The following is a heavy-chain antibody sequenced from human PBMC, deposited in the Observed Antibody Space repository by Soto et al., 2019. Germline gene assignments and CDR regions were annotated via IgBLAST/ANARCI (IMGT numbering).Heavy chain of an antibody. CDR2: ISAYNGNT. Sequence: ASVKVSCKASGYTFTSYGISWVRQAPGQGLEWMGWISAYNGNTNYAQKFQGRVTMTTDTSTSTAYMELRSLRSDDTAVYYCARVLWDCSSTSCYYFDYWGQGTLVTVSS. CDR1: GYTFTSYG. D-gene: IGHD2-2*01. V-gene: IGHV1-18*01. CDR3: ARVLWDCSSTSCYYFDY. J-gene: IGHJ4*02.